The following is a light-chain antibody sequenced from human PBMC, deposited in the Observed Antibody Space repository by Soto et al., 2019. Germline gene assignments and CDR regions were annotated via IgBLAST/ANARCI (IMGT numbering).Light chain of an antibody. Sequence: DIQMTQSPSSVSASVGDRVTITCRASQGISSWLVWYQQKPGKAPKLLIYGASSLQSGVPSRFSGSGYGTDFTLTITSLQPEDFASYYCQQANSFPWTFGQGTNVEIK. CDR2: GAS. CDR1: QGISSW. CDR3: QQANSFPWT. V-gene: IGKV1-12*01. J-gene: IGKJ1*01.